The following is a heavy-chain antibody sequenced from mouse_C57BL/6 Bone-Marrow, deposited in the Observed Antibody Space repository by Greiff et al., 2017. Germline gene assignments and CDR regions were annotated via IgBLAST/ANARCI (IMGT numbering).Heavy chain of an antibody. Sequence: VQLQQSGAELVRPGASVKLSCTASGFNIKDDYMHWVKQRPEQGLEWIGWIDPKNGDTEYASKFQGKATITADTASNTAYLQLSSLTSEDTAVYYCTTKRYLDVWGTGTTVTVSS. J-gene: IGHJ1*03. CDR1: GFNIKDDY. V-gene: IGHV14-4*01. CDR3: TTKRYLDV. CDR2: IDPKNGDT.